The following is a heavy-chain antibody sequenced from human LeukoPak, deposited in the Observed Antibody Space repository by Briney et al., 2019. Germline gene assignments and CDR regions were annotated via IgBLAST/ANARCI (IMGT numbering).Heavy chain of an antibody. CDR3: ASHSSGYFFWFDP. CDR2: IYYSGST. V-gene: IGHV4-30-4*02. CDR1: GGSISSGDYY. J-gene: IGHJ5*02. Sequence: SETLSLTCTVSGGSISSGDYYWSWIRQPPGKGLEWIGYIYYSGSTYYNPSLKSRVTISVDTSKNQFSLKLTSVTAADTAVYYCASHSSGYFFWFDPWGQGTLVTVSS. D-gene: IGHD3-22*01.